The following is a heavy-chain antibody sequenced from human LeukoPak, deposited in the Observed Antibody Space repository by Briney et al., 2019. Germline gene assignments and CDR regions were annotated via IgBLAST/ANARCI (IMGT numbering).Heavy chain of an antibody. CDR2: ISHTGPT. D-gene: IGHD1-26*01. CDR1: GDSISTGGYS. J-gene: IGHJ6*03. V-gene: IGHV4-30-4*07. Sequence: SETLSLTCAVSGDSISTGGYSWSWIRQPPGKGPEWIGNISHTGPTSYNPSLKSRLSISIDTSKNHFALKLTSVTAADTAVYYCARDHSSASYTYYYYYMDVWGKGTTVTVSS. CDR3: ARDHSSASYTYYYYYMDV.